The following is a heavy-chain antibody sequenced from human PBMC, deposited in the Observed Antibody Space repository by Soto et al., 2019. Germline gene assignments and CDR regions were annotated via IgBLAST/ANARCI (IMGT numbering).Heavy chain of an antibody. V-gene: IGHV3-64D*06. CDR3: VKAPTSSFRYCSSTSCYFDY. Sequence: GGSLRLSCSASGFTFSSYAMHWVRQVPGKGLEYVSAISSNGGSTYYADSVKGRFTISRDNSKNTLYLQMSSLRAEDTAVYYCVKAPTSSFRYCSSTSCYFDYWGQGTLVTVSS. D-gene: IGHD2-2*01. CDR1: GFTFSSYA. CDR2: ISSNGGST. J-gene: IGHJ4*02.